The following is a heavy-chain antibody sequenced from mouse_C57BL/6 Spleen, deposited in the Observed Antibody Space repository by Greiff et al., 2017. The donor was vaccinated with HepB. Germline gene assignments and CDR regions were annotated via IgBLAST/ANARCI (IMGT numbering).Heavy chain of an antibody. CDR1: GFNIKNTY. J-gene: IGHJ4*01. Sequence: EVKLQQSVAELVRPGASVKLSCTASGFNIKNTYMHWVKQRPEQGLEWIGRIDPANGNTKYAPKFQGKATITADTSSNTAYLQLSSLTSEDTAIYYCAHYYGSSYVGAMDYWGQGTSVTVSS. D-gene: IGHD1-1*01. CDR3: AHYYGSSYVGAMDY. V-gene: IGHV14-3*01. CDR2: IDPANGNT.